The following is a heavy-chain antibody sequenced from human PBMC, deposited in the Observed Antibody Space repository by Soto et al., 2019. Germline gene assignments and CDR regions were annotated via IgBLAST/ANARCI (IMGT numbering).Heavy chain of an antibody. J-gene: IGHJ4*02. Sequence: QVQLEESGGGVVQPGRSLSLSCAASGFSFSNYGMHWVRQAPGKGLEWVAVISYDGSNNYYADSVKGRFTISRDNSNNTPFLQISSLRAEDTAVYYCEKDRAWGHRSGYTQEADYWGQGTLVTVSS. CDR2: ISYDGSNN. CDR1: GFSFSNYG. CDR3: EKDRAWGHRSGYTQEADY. V-gene: IGHV3-30*18. D-gene: IGHD3-22*01.